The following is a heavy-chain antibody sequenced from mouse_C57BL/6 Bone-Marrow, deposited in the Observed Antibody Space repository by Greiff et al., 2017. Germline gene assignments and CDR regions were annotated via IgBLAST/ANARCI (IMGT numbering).Heavy chain of an antibody. CDR3: ASLYYGSSYGWYFDV. CDR2: IDPEDGEP. V-gene: IGHV14-2*01. D-gene: IGHD1-1*01. Sequence: VQLQQSGAELVKPGASVKLSCTASGFNIKDYYMHWVKQRTEQGLEWIGRIDPEDGEPKYAPKFQGKATITSDTSSNTAYLQLSSLTSEDTAVYYCASLYYGSSYGWYFDVWGTGTTVTVSS. J-gene: IGHJ1*03. CDR1: GFNIKDYY.